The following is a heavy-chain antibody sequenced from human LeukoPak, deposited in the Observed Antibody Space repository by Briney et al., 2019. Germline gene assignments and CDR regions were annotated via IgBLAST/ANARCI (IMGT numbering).Heavy chain of an antibody. V-gene: IGHV4-34*01. Sequence: SETLSLTCAVYGGSFSGYYWSWIRQPPGKGLEWIGEINHSGSTNYNPSLKSRVTISVDTSKNQFSLKLSSVTAADTAVYYCARGEYCSSTSCYNWFDPWGQRTLVTVSS. CDR2: INHSGST. CDR3: ARGEYCSSTSCYNWFDP. J-gene: IGHJ5*02. CDR1: GGSFSGYY. D-gene: IGHD2-2*01.